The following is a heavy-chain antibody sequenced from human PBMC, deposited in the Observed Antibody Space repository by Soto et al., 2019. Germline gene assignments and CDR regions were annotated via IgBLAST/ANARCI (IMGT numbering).Heavy chain of an antibody. Sequence: ASVKVSCKASGGTFSSYAISWVRQAPGQGLEWMGGIIPIFGTANYAQKFQGRVTITADESTSTAYMELSSLRSEDTAVYYCARDSSGSSGWPAARAYYYMDVWGKGTTVTVSS. D-gene: IGHD6-19*01. V-gene: IGHV1-69*13. J-gene: IGHJ6*03. CDR2: IIPIFGTA. CDR3: ARDSSGSSGWPAARAYYYMDV. CDR1: GGTFSSYA.